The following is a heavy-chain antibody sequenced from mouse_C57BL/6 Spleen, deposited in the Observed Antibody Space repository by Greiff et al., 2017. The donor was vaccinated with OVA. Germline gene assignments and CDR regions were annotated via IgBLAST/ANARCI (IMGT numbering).Heavy chain of an antibody. D-gene: IGHD2-3*01. CDR3: TRRRWLLRFDY. V-gene: IGHV1-15*01. Sequence: VQLQQSGAELVRPGASVTLSCKASGYTFTDYEMHWVKQTPVHGLEWIGAIDPETGGTAYNQKFKGKAILTADKSSSTAYMELRSLTSEDSAVYYCTRRRWLLRFDYWGQGTTLTVSS. CDR1: GYTFTDYE. CDR2: IDPETGGT. J-gene: IGHJ2*01.